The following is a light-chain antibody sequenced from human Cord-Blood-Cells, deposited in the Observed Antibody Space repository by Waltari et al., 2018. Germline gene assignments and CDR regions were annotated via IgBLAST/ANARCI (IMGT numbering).Light chain of an antibody. V-gene: IGLV2-23*01. CDR3: CSYAGSSTGV. CDR1: RSDVGSYIL. J-gene: IGLJ2*01. CDR2: EGS. Sequence: QSALTQPASVSGSPGQSLTISCTGTRSDVGSYILVSWYQQHPGKAPKLMIYEGSKRPSGVSNRFSGSKSGNTASLTIAGLQAEDEADYYCCSYAGSSTGVFGGGTKLTVL.